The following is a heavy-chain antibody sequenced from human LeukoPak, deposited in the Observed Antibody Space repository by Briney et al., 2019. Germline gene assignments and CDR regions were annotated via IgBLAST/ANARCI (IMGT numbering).Heavy chain of an antibody. Sequence: SGGSLRLSCETSGFLFSGFGMHWVRQSPGKGLEWIAFISYDGSEKYYVDSVRGRFAISRDNAKNSLYLQMNSLRPEDTAMYYCTGETYYFDHWGQGALVTVSS. CDR2: ISYDGSEK. CDR3: TGETYYFDH. CDR1: GFLFSGFG. D-gene: IGHD3-10*01. V-gene: IGHV3-30*02. J-gene: IGHJ4*02.